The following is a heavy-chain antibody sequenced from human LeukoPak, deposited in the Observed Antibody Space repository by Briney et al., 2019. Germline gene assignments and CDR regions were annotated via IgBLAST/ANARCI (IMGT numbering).Heavy chain of an antibody. V-gene: IGHV4-31*03. D-gene: IGHD3-22*01. Sequence: SETLSLTCTVSGGSISSGGYYWSWIRQHPGKGLEWIGYIYYSGSTYYNPSLKSRVTISVDTSKNQFSLKLSSVTAADTAVYYCARVLEDYYDSSGYSDAFDIWGQGTMVTVSS. CDR2: IYYSGST. CDR3: ARVLEDYYDSSGYSDAFDI. CDR1: GGSISSGGYY. J-gene: IGHJ3*02.